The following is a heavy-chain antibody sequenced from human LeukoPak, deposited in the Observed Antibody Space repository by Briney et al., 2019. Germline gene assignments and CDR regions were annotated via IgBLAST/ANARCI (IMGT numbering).Heavy chain of an antibody. CDR2: INPSGGST. CDR1: GYTFTSYY. CDR3: ARVNANGGYYYGMDV. J-gene: IGHJ6*02. D-gene: IGHD1-1*01. V-gene: IGHV1-46*01. Sequence: ASVKVSCKASGYTFTSYYMHWVRQAPGQGLEWMGIINPSGGSTSYAQKFQGRVTMTRDTSTSTVYMELSSLRSEDTAVYYCARVNANGGYYYGMDVWGQGTTVTVSS.